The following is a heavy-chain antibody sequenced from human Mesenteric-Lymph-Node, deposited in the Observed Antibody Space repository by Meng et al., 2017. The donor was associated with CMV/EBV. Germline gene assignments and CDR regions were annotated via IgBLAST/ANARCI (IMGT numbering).Heavy chain of an antibody. CDR3: AKNYHNSSGYYGASTLIDY. D-gene: IGHD3-22*01. CDR1: GYY. CDR2: INPYNGDT. V-gene: IGHV1-2*02. Sequence: GYYIHWVRQAPGQGLEWMGWINPYNGDTDYAQKFQGRVTMTRDTSVSTANMEVSRLRSDDTAVYYCAKNYHNSSGYYGASTLIDYWGQGTLVTVSS. J-gene: IGHJ4*02.